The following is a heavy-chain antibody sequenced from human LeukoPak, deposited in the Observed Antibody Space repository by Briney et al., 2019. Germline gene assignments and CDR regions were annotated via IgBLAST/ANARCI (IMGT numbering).Heavy chain of an antibody. V-gene: IGHV4-61*02. J-gene: IGHJ5*02. CDR2: IYTTGIT. CDR3: AREFLASRRNWVDP. D-gene: IGHD6-6*01. CDR1: GDSFSSGTDY. Sequence: SQTLSLTCAVSGDSFSSGTDYWSWIRQPTGQGLEWIGRIYTTGITNYNPSLKSRVTISVDTSKNQFSLNLTSVTAADTAVYYCAREFLASRRNWVDPWGQGILVTVSS.